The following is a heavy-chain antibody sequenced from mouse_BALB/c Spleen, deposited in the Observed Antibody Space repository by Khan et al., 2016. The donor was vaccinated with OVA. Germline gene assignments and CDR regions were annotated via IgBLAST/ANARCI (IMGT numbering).Heavy chain of an antibody. V-gene: IGHV1-63*02. CDR3: ARRGAARATGDVCDY. Sequence: QVRLQQSGAELVRPGTSVKMSCKAAGYTFTNYWIGWVKQRPGHGLEWIGDIFPGGGYTNYDEKFKGMATLTTDTSSSTAYMQLSSLTSEDSAIYYCARRGAARATGDVCDYGGQGTTLTVSS. D-gene: IGHD3-1*01. J-gene: IGHJ2*01. CDR2: IFPGGGYT. CDR1: GYTFTNYW.